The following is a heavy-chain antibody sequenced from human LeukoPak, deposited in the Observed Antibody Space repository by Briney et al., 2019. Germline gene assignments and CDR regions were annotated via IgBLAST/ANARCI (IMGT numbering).Heavy chain of an antibody. V-gene: IGHV4-39*01. J-gene: IGHJ3*01. CDR1: LGSIRSSSYY. CDR3: GNFDF. CDR2: IYSNGGT. Sequence: PSETLSLSSGVSLGSIRSSSYYWGWIRQPPGKGLEWIGSIYSNGGTYYNPSLRSRVTMSVDTSKNQFSLKTDSRTAAEQAVYYCGNFDFWGQGTMVIVSS.